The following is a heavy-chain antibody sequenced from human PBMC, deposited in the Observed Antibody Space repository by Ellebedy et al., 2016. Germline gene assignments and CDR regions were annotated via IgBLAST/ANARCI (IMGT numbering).Heavy chain of an antibody. CDR1: GYTFTGYF. CDR3: ARQEMATIGASFDI. Sequence: ASVKVSCKASGYTFTGYFMHWVRQAPGQGLEWMGWINPNSGDTNYAQKFQGWVTMTRDTSISTAYMELSRLRSDDTADYYCARQEMATIGASFDIWGQGTMVTVSS. CDR2: INPNSGDT. J-gene: IGHJ3*02. V-gene: IGHV1-2*04. D-gene: IGHD5-24*01.